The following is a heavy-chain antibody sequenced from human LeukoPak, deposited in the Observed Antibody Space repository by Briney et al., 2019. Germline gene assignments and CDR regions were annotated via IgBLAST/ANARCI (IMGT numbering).Heavy chain of an antibody. CDR3: VKEGGYYSLDF. Sequence: GGSLRLSCAASGFTFSSYGIHWVRQAPGKGLEWVAVISYDGATKDYADSVKGRITISRDNSKNTLFLQMNSLRAGDTAVYYCVKEGGYYSLDFWGQGTLVTVSS. V-gene: IGHV3-30*18. J-gene: IGHJ4*02. D-gene: IGHD3-3*01. CDR1: GFTFSSYG. CDR2: ISYDGATK.